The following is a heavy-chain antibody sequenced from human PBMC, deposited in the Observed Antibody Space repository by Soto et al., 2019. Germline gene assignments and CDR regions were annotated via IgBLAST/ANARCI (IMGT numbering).Heavy chain of an antibody. J-gene: IGHJ4*02. CDR3: ARQGVTMVRGVIVLFDY. V-gene: IGHV4-39*01. Sequence: SETLSLTCTVSGGSISSSSYYWGWIRQPPGKGLEWIGSIYYSGSTYYNPSLKSRVTISVDTSKNQFSLKLSSVTAADTAVYYCARQGVTMVRGVIVLFDYWGQGTLVTVSS. CDR1: GGSISSSSYY. D-gene: IGHD3-10*01. CDR2: IYYSGST.